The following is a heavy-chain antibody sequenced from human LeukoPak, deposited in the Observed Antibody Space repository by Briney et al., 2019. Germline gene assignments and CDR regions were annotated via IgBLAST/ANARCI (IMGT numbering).Heavy chain of an antibody. J-gene: IGHJ4*02. D-gene: IGHD3-22*01. CDR2: MNPNSGNT. Sequence: ASVKVSCKASGYTFTSYDINWVRQATGQGLEWMGWMNPNSGNTGYAQKFQGRVTMTRNTSISTAYMELSSLRSEDTAVYYCAKHDSSGYYVLDYWGQGTLVTVSS. CDR3: AKHDSSGYYVLDY. V-gene: IGHV1-8*01. CDR1: GYTFTSYD.